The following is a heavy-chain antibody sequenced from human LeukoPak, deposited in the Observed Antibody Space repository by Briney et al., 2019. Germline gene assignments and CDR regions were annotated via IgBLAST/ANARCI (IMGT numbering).Heavy chain of an antibody. Sequence: ASVKVTCKASGYTFTSYDINWVRQATGQGREWMGWMNPNSGNTGYAQKFQGRVTTTRNTSISTAYMELSSLRSEDTAVYYCARGYGSGSYYGRYYYYYYMDVWGKGTTVTVSS. CDR2: MNPNSGNT. D-gene: IGHD3-10*01. CDR3: ARGYGSGSYYGRYYYYYYMDV. J-gene: IGHJ6*03. CDR1: GYTFTSYD. V-gene: IGHV1-8*01.